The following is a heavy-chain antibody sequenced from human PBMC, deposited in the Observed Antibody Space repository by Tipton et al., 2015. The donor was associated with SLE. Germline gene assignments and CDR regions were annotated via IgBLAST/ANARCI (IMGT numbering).Heavy chain of an antibody. J-gene: IGHJ4*02. CDR3: ARDLYYYGSGSGVDF. Sequence: QSGPEVKKPGASVKVSCKASGYTFSGHYMHWVRQAPGQGLEWMGWINPRSGDAKYAQKFQGRVTMTRDTSISTAYMELSRLRSDDTAIYYCARDLYYYGSGSGVDFWGQGTLVIVSS. CDR1: GYTFSGHY. V-gene: IGHV1-2*02. CDR2: INPRSGDA. D-gene: IGHD3-10*01.